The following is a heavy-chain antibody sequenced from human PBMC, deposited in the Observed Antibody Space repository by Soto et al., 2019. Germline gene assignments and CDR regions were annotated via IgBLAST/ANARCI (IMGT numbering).Heavy chain of an antibody. CDR2: IWYDGSNK. Sequence: QVQLVESGGGVVQPGRSLRLSCAASGFTFSSYGMHWVRQAPGKGLEWVAVIWYDGSNKYYADSVKGRFTISRDNSKNTLYLQMNSLRAEDTAVYYCARGPLDWYFDLWGRGTLVTVSS. V-gene: IGHV3-33*01. CDR3: ARGPLDWYFDL. CDR1: GFTFSSYG. J-gene: IGHJ2*01.